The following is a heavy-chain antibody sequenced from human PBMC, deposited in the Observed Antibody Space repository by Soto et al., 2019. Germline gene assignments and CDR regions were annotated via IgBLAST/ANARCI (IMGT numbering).Heavy chain of an antibody. V-gene: IGHV3-23*01. Sequence: GGSLRLSCAASGFTFSSYNMNWVRQAPGKGLEWVSAISGSGGSTYYADSVKGRFTISRDNSKNTLYLQMNSLRAEDTAVYYCAKDTGYCSGGSCWALDYWGQGTLVTVSS. CDR3: AKDTGYCSGGSCWALDY. CDR2: ISGSGGST. CDR1: GFTFSSYN. J-gene: IGHJ4*02. D-gene: IGHD2-15*01.